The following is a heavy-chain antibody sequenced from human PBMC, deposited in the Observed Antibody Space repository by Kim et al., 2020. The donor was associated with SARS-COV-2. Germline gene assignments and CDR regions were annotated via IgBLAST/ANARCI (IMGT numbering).Heavy chain of an antibody. CDR1: GGSISSSSYY. D-gene: IGHD3-10*01. CDR3: ARTIPGSYVPIDAFDI. Sequence: SETLSLTCTVSGGSISSSSYYWGWIRQPPGKGLEWIGSIYYSGSTYYNPSLKSRVTISVDTSKNQFSLKLSSVTAADTAVYYCARTIPGSYVPIDAFDIWGQGTMVTVSS. V-gene: IGHV4-39*07. CDR2: IYYSGST. J-gene: IGHJ3*02.